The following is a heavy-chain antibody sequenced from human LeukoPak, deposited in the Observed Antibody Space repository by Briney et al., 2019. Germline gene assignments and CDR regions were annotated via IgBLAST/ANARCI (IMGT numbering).Heavy chain of an antibody. CDR2: ISSNGGST. CDR3: VPTTMVRGDVPDNFDY. Sequence: GGSLRLSCSASGFTFSAYAMHWVRQAPGKGLEFVSAISSNGGSTYYTESGKGRFTIARDNSRNTLYLQMSSLRAEDTAIYYCVPTTMVRGDVPDNFDYWGQGTLVTVSS. J-gene: IGHJ4*02. CDR1: GFTFSAYA. V-gene: IGHV3-64D*06. D-gene: IGHD3-10*01.